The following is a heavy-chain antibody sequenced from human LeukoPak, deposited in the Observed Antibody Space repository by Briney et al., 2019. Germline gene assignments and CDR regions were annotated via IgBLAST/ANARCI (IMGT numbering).Heavy chain of an antibody. D-gene: IGHD4-17*01. CDR3: AKSHDYGDYKVFFDY. Sequence: GGSLRLSCAASGFTFSSYWMHWVRQAPGKGLVWVSRINSDGSSTSYADSVKGRFTISRDNSKNTLYLQMNSLRAEDTAVYYCAKSHDYGDYKVFFDYWGQGTLVTVSS. J-gene: IGHJ4*02. CDR1: GFTFSSYW. CDR2: INSDGSST. V-gene: IGHV3-74*01.